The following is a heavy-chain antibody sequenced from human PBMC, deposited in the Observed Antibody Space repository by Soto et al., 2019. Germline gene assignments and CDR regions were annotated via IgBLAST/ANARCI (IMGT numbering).Heavy chain of an antibody. CDR3: ARSAAGVFGIIIEGYNWLAP. Sequence: ASVKISCKAPADTFTSYYIHWARQAPGHGLEWMGIINPNGGSTRFAQTFQGRITITRDTSTSTVDMELRSLRSEDTAIYYCARSAAGVFGIIIEGYNWLAPWGQGSLVTVSS. J-gene: IGHJ5*02. V-gene: IGHV1-46*01. CDR2: INPNGGST. CDR1: ADTFTSYY. D-gene: IGHD3-16*02.